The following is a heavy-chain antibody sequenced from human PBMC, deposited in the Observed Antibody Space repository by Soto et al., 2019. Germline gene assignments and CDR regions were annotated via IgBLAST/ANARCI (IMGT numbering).Heavy chain of an antibody. J-gene: IGHJ6*02. CDR2: ISGSGGST. V-gene: IGHV3-23*01. CDR3: AKGTAAAGNYYYYGMDV. CDR1: GFTFSSYA. D-gene: IGHD6-13*01. Sequence: EVQLLESGGGLVQPGGSLRLSCAASGFTFSSYAMIWVRQAPGKGLEWVSAISGSGGSTYYADSVKGRFTISRDNSKNTLYLQMNSLRAEDTAVYYCAKGTAAAGNYYYYGMDVWGQGTTVTVSS.